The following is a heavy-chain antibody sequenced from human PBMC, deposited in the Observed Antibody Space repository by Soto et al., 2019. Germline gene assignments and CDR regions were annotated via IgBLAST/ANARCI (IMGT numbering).Heavy chain of an antibody. CDR1: GGSTISYY. J-gene: IGHJ4*02. D-gene: IGHD3-3*01. CDR2: IYYSGTT. CDR3: ARLDWSGYYLDY. Sequence: QVQLQESGPGLVMPSETLSLTCTVSGGSTISYYWSCIRQSPGKGLEWIGYIYYSGTTNYNPSLKSRVTISIDTSKNQFSLTMSSVTAADTAVYYCARLDWSGYYLDYWGQGPLVTVSS. V-gene: IGHV4-59*08.